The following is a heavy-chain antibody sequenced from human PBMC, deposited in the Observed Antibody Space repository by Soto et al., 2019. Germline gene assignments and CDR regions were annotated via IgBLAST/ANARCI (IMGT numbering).Heavy chain of an antibody. CDR1: GVSISNYY. Sequence: SETLSLTCTVSGVSISNYYWSWIRQPAGKGLEWIGRLSTSGNTNYNPSLKSRVTMSLDTSKNQFSLMLNSVTAADTAVYYCRRDFDYWGQGTLVTVSS. CDR3: RRDFDY. J-gene: IGHJ4*02. V-gene: IGHV4-4*07. CDR2: LSTSGNT. D-gene: IGHD6-6*01.